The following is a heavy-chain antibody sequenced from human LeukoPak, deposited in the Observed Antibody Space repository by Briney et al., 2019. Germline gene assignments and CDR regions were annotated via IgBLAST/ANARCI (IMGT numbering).Heavy chain of an antibody. Sequence: PGGAVRLSCAACGFSLSSYEMKWVRQAPRKGLAGVSYINSSGSAIYYADSVKGQLTISRDNANNSLYLQKNSLRAEDTAVYYCAELGITMIGGVWGKGTTVTISS. CDR2: INSSGSAI. J-gene: IGHJ6*03. V-gene: IGHV3-48*03. CDR3: AELGITMIGGV. CDR1: GFSLSSYE. D-gene: IGHD3-10*02.